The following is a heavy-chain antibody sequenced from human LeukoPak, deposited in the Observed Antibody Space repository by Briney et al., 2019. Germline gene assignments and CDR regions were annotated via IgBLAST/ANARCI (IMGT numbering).Heavy chain of an antibody. V-gene: IGHV4-38-2*01. CDR1: GYPINSNYF. CDR2: FYHSAST. Sequence: SETLSLTCAVSGYPINSNYFWGWIRQSPGKGLEWIGSFYHSASTYYSPSLKSRVSVSVDTSKNQFSLKLSSVTAADAAVYYCARSSNNWFDPWGQGALVTVSS. J-gene: IGHJ5*02. CDR3: ARSSNNWFDP.